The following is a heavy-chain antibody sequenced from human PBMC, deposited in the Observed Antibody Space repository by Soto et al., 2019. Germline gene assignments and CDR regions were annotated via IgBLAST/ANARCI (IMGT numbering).Heavy chain of an antibody. J-gene: IGHJ4*02. Sequence: EVQLLESGGGLVQPGGSLRLSCAASGFTFSNYDMNWVRQAPEKGLEWLSSISRSHGITYYADSVNGRFTISRDNSKNTLYLEMNTLRAEDTAIYYCAKGSLGSGYDLVYWGQGTLVTVSS. D-gene: IGHD5-12*01. CDR1: GFTFSNYD. V-gene: IGHV3-23*01. CDR3: AKGSLGSGYDLVY. CDR2: ISRSHGIT.